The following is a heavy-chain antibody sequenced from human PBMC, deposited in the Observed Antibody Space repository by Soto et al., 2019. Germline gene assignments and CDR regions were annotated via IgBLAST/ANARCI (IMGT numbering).Heavy chain of an antibody. CDR1: GYRFTGYW. CDR2: IYPGDSDN. CDR3: ARNGGEQLGIHFDY. D-gene: IGHD6-13*01. V-gene: IGHV5-51*01. Sequence: PGESVTVTEKGSGYRFTGYWMGWVRQMTGKGLECMGMIYPGDSDNRYSPSFQGQVTISADKSISTAYLQWSSLKASDTAMYYCARNGGEQLGIHFDYWGQGTLVTVSS. J-gene: IGHJ4*02.